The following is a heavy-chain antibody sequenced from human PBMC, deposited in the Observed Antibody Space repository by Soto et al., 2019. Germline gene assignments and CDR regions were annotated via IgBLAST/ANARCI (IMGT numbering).Heavy chain of an antibody. Sequence: PGGSLRLSCAASGFTFSDYYMSWIRQAPGKGLEWVSYISSSGTTIYHADPVKGRFTISRDNAKNSLYLQMNSLRAEDTAVHYCARERLRTGDYWGQGTLVTVSS. CDR1: GFTFSDYY. J-gene: IGHJ4*02. CDR3: ARERLRTGDY. V-gene: IGHV3-11*01. CDR2: ISSSGTTI. D-gene: IGHD3-3*01.